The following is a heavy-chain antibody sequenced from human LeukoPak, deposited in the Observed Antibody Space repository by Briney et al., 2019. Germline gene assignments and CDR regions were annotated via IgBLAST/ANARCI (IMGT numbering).Heavy chain of an antibody. V-gene: IGHV3-66*01. D-gene: IGHD6-13*01. Sequence: PGGSLRLSCAASGFTVSSNYMSWVRQAPGKGLEWVSVIYSGGSTYYADSVKGRFTISRDNSKNTLYLQMKSLRAEDTAVYYCARDLAPPIAAADYWGQGTLVTVSS. CDR3: ARDLAPPIAAADY. CDR2: IYSGGST. J-gene: IGHJ4*02. CDR1: GFTVSSNY.